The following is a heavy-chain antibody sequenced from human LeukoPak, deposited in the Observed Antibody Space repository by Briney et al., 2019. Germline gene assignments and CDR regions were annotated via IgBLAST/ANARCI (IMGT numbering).Heavy chain of an antibody. J-gene: IGHJ4*02. CDR2: IYYTAGT. V-gene: IGHV4-59*08. Sequence: SDTLSLTCTVSGGSISSANWIWIRQPPGNGLEAIGYIYYTAGTNYNISLKHRVTISVDTSKSQFYLKLSSVTAADMAVYFCAKCGSSGWVIDNWGQGTLVTVSS. D-gene: IGHD6-19*01. CDR1: GGSISSAN. CDR3: AKCGSSGWVIDN.